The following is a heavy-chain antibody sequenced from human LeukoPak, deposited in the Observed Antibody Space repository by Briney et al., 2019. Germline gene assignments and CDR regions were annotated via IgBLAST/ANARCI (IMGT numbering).Heavy chain of an antibody. CDR3: ARGGSYFQSYFDY. CDR2: IILIFGTA. Sequence: SVKVSCKASGGTFSSYAISWVRQAPGQGLEWMGEIILIFGTANYAQKFQGRVTITTDESTSTAYMELSSLRSEDTAVYYCARGGSYFQSYFDYWGQGTLVTVSS. V-gene: IGHV1-69*05. J-gene: IGHJ4*02. D-gene: IGHD1-26*01. CDR1: GGTFSSYA.